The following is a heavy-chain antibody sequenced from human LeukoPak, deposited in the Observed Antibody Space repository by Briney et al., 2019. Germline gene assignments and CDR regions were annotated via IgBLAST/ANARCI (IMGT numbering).Heavy chain of an antibody. CDR3: AKDAEYYFDY. Sequence: GGSLRLSCAASEFTLSSHAMNWVRQALWKGLEWVSAISGSGGSTYYADSVKGRFTISRDNSKNTLYLQMNSLRAEDTAVYYCAKDAEYYFDYWGQGTLVTVSS. CDR1: EFTLSSHA. CDR2: ISGSGGST. V-gene: IGHV3-23*01. J-gene: IGHJ4*02.